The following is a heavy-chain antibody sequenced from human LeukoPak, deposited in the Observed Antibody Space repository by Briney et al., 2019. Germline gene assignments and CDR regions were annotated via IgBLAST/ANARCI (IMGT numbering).Heavy chain of an antibody. Sequence: SETLSLTCAVSGYSISSGYYWGWIRPPPGKGLEWIGSIYHSGSTYYNPSLKSRVTISVDTSKNQFSLKLSSVTAADTAVYYCARHAGYYYYMDVWGKGTTVTVSS. D-gene: IGHD1-14*01. CDR2: IYHSGST. V-gene: IGHV4-38-2*01. CDR1: GYSISSGYY. J-gene: IGHJ6*03. CDR3: ARHAGYYYYMDV.